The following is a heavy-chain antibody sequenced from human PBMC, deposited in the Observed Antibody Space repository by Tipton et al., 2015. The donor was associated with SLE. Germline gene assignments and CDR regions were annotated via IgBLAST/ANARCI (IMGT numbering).Heavy chain of an antibody. Sequence: TLSLTCAVYGGSFSGYYWSWIRQPPGKGLEWIGEINHSGSTNYNPSLKSRVTISVDTSKNQFSLKLSSVTAAGTAVYYCARDCDFRNAFDLWGRGTLVTVSS. CDR1: GGSFSGYY. CDR2: INHSGST. J-gene: IGHJ2*01. CDR3: ARDCDFRNAFDL. V-gene: IGHV4-34*01. D-gene: IGHD1-14*01.